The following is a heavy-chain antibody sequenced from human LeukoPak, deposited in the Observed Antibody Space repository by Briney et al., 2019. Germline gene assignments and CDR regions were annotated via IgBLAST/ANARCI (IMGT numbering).Heavy chain of an antibody. Sequence: PSETLSLTCAVYGGSFTDYYWSWIRQPPGKGLEWIGYIYYSGSTNYNPSLKSRVTISVDTSKNQFSLKLSSVTAADTAVYYCARVKGSSPRLGAFDIWGQGTMVTVSS. J-gene: IGHJ3*02. CDR2: IYYSGST. D-gene: IGHD1-26*01. CDR3: ARVKGSSPRLGAFDI. V-gene: IGHV4-59*01. CDR1: GGSFTDYY.